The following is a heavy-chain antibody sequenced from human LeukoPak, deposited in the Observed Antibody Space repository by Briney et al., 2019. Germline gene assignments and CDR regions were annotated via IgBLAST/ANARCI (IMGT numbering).Heavy chain of an antibody. V-gene: IGHV4-30-2*01. CDR1: GGSISSGGYS. CDR3: ARKSWFDP. J-gene: IGHJ5*02. CDR2: IYHSGST. Sequence: SQTLSLTCAVSGGSISSGGYSWSWIRQPSGKGLEWIGYIYHSGSTYYNPSLKSRVTISVDRSKNQFSLKLSSVTAADTAVYYCARKSWFDPRGQGTLVTVSS.